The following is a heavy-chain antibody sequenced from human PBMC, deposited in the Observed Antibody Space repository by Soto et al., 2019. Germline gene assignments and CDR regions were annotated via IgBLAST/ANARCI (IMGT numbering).Heavy chain of an antibody. CDR1: GGSISSYY. CDR3: ARTPAVGDYGDYNNGFDP. Sequence: QVQLQESVPGLVKPSETLSLTCTVSGGSISSYYWSWIRQPAGKGLEWIGRIYTSGSTNHNPSLKSRVTMSVDTSKNKFSLKLSSLTAADTAVYYCARTPAVGDYGDYNNGFDPWGQGTLVTVSS. J-gene: IGHJ5*02. D-gene: IGHD4-17*01. V-gene: IGHV4-4*07. CDR2: IYTSGST.